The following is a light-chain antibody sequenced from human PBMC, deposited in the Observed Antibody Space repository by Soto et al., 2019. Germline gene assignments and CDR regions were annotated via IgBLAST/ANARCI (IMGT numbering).Light chain of an antibody. V-gene: IGLV2-23*01. CDR3: CSHAGFNTPYV. J-gene: IGLJ1*01. CDR1: STDVENYNF. CDR2: EDS. Sequence: QSALAQPASVSGSPGQSITIACAGISTDVENYNFVSWYQQHPGKVPKLIIYEDSKRPSGISDRFSGSKSGNSASLTISGLQAEDGADYYCCSHAGFNTPYVFATGTKVTVL.